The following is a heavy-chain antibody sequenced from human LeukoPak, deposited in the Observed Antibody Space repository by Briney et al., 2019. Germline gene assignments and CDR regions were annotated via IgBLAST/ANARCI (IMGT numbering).Heavy chain of an antibody. Sequence: SETLSLTCTVSGGSISTYYGNWIRQAPGKGLEWIGYIYYSGSTNYNPSLKSRVTISVDTSRNQFSLKLSSVTAADTAVYYCARGDDSSGYYPVYFDYWGQGTLVTVSS. CDR3: ARGDDSSGYYPVYFDY. CDR1: GGSISTYY. V-gene: IGHV4-59*01. CDR2: IYYSGST. J-gene: IGHJ4*02. D-gene: IGHD3-22*01.